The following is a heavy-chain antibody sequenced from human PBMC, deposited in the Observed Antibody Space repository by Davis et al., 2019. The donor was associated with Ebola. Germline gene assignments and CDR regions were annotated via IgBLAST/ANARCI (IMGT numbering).Heavy chain of an antibody. V-gene: IGHV3-74*01. CDR3: ARDGDY. Sequence: GESLKISCAVSGFPITNYWTHWVRQAPGKGLVWVSHINGDGSSTNYADSVKGRFTISRDNAKSTLYLQMNSLRAEDTAVYYCARDGDYWGQGTLVTVSS. CDR2: INGDGSST. CDR1: GFPITNYW. J-gene: IGHJ4*02.